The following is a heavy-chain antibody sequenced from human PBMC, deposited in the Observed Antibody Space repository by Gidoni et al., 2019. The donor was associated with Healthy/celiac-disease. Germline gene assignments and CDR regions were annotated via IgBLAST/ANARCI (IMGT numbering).Heavy chain of an antibody. V-gene: IGHV4-61*02. CDR3: ARGPYYFDY. Sequence: QVQLQESGPGLVKPSQTLSLTCTVPGGSISSGSYYLSWIRQPAGKGLEWIGRIYTSGSTNYNPSLKSRVTISVDTSKNQFSLKLSSVTAADTAVYYCARGPYYFDYWGQGTLVTVSS. J-gene: IGHJ4*02. CDR1: GGSISSGSYY. CDR2: IYTSGST.